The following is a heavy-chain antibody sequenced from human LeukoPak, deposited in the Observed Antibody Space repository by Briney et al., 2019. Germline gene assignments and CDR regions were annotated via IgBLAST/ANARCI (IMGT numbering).Heavy chain of an antibody. CDR3: ARDGGTDWYDP. V-gene: IGHV4-38-2*02. J-gene: IGHJ5*02. CDR2: IYHSGDT. D-gene: IGHD1-1*01. CDR1: GYSISSGYY. Sequence: AETLSLTCAVSGYSISSGYYWGWIRQPPGKGLQWIGSIYHSGDTYYKPSLKSRVTMSVDTSKNQFPLRLTSVTAADTAMYYCARDGGTDWYDPWGQGTLVTVSS.